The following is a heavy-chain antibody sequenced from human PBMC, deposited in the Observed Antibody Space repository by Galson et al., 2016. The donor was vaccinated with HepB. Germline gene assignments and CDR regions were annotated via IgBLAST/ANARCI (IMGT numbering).Heavy chain of an antibody. V-gene: IGHV4-34*01. CDR1: GGSFSNHY. Sequence: SETLSLTCGVYGGSFSNHYWTWIRQPPGKGLEWIGEINHSGGTNYKPSLKSRVTISVDLSNNQFSLNLRSVTVADTAVSYCARGLPYSSTSYYYYALDVWGQGTTVTVSS. CDR2: INHSGGT. CDR3: ARGLPYSSTSYYYYALDV. D-gene: IGHD6-19*01. J-gene: IGHJ6*02.